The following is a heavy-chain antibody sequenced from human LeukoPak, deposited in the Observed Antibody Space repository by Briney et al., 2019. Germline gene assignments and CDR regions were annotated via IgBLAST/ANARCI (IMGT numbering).Heavy chain of an antibody. CDR1: GFTFSSFG. Sequence: GGSLRLSCSASGFTFSSFGMNWVRQAPGKGLEWVSSISSSSSYIYYADSVKGRFTISRDNAKNSLYLQMNSLRAEDTAVYYCARAYFDWLLPFDYWGQGTLVTVSS. D-gene: IGHD3-9*01. CDR3: ARAYFDWLLPFDY. CDR2: ISSSSSYI. J-gene: IGHJ4*02. V-gene: IGHV3-21*01.